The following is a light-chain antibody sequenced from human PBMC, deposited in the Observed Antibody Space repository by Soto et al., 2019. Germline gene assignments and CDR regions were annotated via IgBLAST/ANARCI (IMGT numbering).Light chain of an antibody. Sequence: QSVLTQPLSVSAAPGQKVTISCSGSRSNIGNNYVAWYQQFPGTVPKLLIYNNNGRPSGTPDRFSGSASGTSATLTITGLQTGDEADYFCVTWDTSLRTGVIGGGTKLTVL. CDR2: NNN. CDR3: VTWDTSLRTGV. CDR1: RSNIGNNY. V-gene: IGLV1-51*01. J-gene: IGLJ3*02.